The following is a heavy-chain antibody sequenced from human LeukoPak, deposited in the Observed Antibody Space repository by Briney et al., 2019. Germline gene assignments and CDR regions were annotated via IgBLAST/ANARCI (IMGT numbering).Heavy chain of an antibody. J-gene: IGHJ4*02. D-gene: IGHD5-12*01. CDR3: ARESGYDYLFDY. CDR2: ISYSGST. CDR1: GGSIISDY. Sequence: SETLSLTCTVSGGSIISDYWSGIRQPPRKGLEWIGYISYSGSTNYNPSLNTRVTISVDTSKNQFSLKLSSVTAADTAVYYCARESGYDYLFDYWGQGTLVTVSS. V-gene: IGHV4-59*01.